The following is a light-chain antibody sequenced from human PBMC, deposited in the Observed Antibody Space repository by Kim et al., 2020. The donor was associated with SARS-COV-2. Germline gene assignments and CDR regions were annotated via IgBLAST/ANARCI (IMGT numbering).Light chain of an antibody. V-gene: IGKV1-16*01. J-gene: IGKJ4*01. Sequence: DIQMTQSPSSLSASVGDRITITCRASQDIRYNLAWFQQKPGKAPKSLISRASSLESGVPSRFSGSGSGTDFTLTISSLQPEDFASYYCQQYEASPLTFGGGTKVEI. CDR3: QQYEASPLT. CDR1: QDIRYN. CDR2: RAS.